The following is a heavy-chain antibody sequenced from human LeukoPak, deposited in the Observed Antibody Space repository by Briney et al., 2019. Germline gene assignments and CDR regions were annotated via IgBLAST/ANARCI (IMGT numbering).Heavy chain of an antibody. Sequence: GTLSLTCAVSGGSISSSNWWSWVRQPPGKGLEWVSYISSSGSTIYYADSVKGRFTISRDNAKNSLYLQMNSLRAEDTAVYYCARDHTYYYGSGSFLWGQGTPVTVSS. CDR2: ISSSGSTI. V-gene: IGHV3-11*01. CDR3: ARDHTYYYGSGSFL. J-gene: IGHJ4*02. CDR1: GGSISSSNW. D-gene: IGHD3-10*01.